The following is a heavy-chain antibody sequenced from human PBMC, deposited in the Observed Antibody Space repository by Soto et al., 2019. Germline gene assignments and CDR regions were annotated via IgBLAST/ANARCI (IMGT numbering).Heavy chain of an antibody. D-gene: IGHD6-6*01. CDR2: INPNNGGT. CDR3: ARAHTSSSGVDY. J-gene: IGHJ4*02. V-gene: IGHV1-2*02. CDR1: AYTFSDYY. Sequence: ASVKVSCKSSAYTFSDYYIHWVRQVHGQGLEWMGWINPNNGGTNYAHKFQGRVTMTRDTSISTAYMELSRLRSDDTAVYYCARAHTSSSGVDYWGQGTLVTVSS.